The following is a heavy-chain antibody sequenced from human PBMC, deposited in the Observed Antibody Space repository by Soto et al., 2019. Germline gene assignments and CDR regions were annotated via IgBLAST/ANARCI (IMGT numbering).Heavy chain of an antibody. J-gene: IGHJ6*02. CDR3: ARGRTGTTIYYYYYGMDV. CDR2: MNPNSGNT. Sequence: GASVKVSCKASGYTFTSYDINWVRQATGQGLEWMGWMNPNSGNTGYAQKFQGRVTMTRNTSISTAYMELSSLRSEDTAVYYCARGRTGTTIYYYYYGMDVWGQGTTVTVS. CDR1: GYTFTSYD. D-gene: IGHD1-7*01. V-gene: IGHV1-8*01.